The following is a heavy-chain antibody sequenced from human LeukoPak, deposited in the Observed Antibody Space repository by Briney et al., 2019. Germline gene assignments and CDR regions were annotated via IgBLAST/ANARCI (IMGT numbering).Heavy chain of an antibody. J-gene: IGHJ4*02. V-gene: IGHV3-21*06. CDR3: ARVLRGLYNLGD. CDR1: GFSFSTYS. Sequence: PGGSLRLSCAASGFSFSTYSINWVRQAPGKGLEWVSSISSSSRYISYADSVKGRFTVSRDNAKNSLFLQMNSLRDEDAAVYYCARVLRGLYNLGDWGQGTLVTVSS. D-gene: IGHD3-10*01. CDR2: ISSSSRYI.